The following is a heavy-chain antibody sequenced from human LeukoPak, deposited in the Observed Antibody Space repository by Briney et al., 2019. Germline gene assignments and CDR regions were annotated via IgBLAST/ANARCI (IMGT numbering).Heavy chain of an antibody. CDR1: GYTFTSYD. D-gene: IGHD5-18*01. CDR2: ISGYNGNT. CDR3: ARGGYSSGYDY. Sequence: SVKVSCKASGYTFTSYDVNWVRQAPGQGLEWMGWISGYNGNTNYAQKLQGRVTVTTDTSTSTAYMELRSLRSDDTAVYYCARGGYSSGYDYWGQGTLVTVSS. V-gene: IGHV1-18*01. J-gene: IGHJ4*02.